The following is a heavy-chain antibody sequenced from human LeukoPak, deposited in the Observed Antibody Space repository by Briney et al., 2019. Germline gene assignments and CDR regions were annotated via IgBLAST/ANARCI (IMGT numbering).Heavy chain of an antibody. D-gene: IGHD2-2*01. J-gene: IGHJ6*03. Sequence: GASVKVSCKASGGTFSSYAISWVRQAPGQGLEWMGGIIPIFGTANYAQKFQGRVTITADESTSTAYMELSSLRSEDTAVYYCARGGLGAAMPGFTGDYYYYYMDVWGQGTLVTVSS. CDR3: ARGGLGAAMPGFTGDYYYYYMDV. V-gene: IGHV1-69*13. CDR1: GGTFSSYA. CDR2: IIPIFGTA.